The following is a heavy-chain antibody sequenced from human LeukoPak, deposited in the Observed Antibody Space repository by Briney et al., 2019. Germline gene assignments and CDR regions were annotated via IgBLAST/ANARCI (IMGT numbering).Heavy chain of an antibody. J-gene: IGHJ6*04. CDR3: ARSFTFRNRFGELLTTMDV. CDR2: INTNTGNP. Sequence: GASVKVSCKASGYTFTGYYMHWVRQAPGQGLEWMGWINTNTGNPTYAQGFTGRFVFSLDTSVSTAYLQISSLKAEDTAVYYCARSFTFRNRFGELLTTMDVWGKGTTVTVSS. V-gene: IGHV7-4-1*02. CDR1: GYTFTGYY. D-gene: IGHD3-10*01.